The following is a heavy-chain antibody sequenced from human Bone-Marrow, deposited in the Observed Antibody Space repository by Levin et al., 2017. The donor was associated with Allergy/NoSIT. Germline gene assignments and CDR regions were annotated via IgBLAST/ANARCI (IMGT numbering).Heavy chain of an antibody. D-gene: IGHD3-22*01. CDR3: ARVLVPYYYDSSGYYYFDY. Sequence: SETLSLTCTVSGGSVSSGSYYWSWIRQPPGKGLEWIGYIYYSGSTNYNPSLKSRVTISVDTSKNQFSLKLSSVTAADTAVYYCARVLVPYYYDSSGYYYFDYWGQGTLVTVSS. V-gene: IGHV4-61*01. CDR2: IYYSGST. CDR1: GGSVSSGSYY. J-gene: IGHJ4*02.